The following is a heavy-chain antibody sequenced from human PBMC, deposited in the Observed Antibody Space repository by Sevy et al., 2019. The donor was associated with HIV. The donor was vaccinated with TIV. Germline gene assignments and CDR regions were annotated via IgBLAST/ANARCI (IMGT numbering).Heavy chain of an antibody. CDR2: IYYNGHI. CDR3: AGENAWGRGYS. V-gene: IGHV4-59*08. CDR1: GGSITSLY. Sequence: LTCTVSGGSITSLYWNWIRQPPGKGLEWIANIYYNGHINYNPSLKSRVTLSLDTSKNQFSLRLSSVTAADTVMYYCAGENAWGRGYSWGQGTLVTVSS. D-gene: IGHD1-26*01. J-gene: IGHJ4*02.